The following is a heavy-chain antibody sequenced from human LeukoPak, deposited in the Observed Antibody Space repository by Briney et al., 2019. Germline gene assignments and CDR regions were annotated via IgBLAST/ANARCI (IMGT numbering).Heavy chain of an antibody. CDR2: ISSSGSTI. Sequence: GQSLRLSCAASGFTLSDYYISWIRQAARTGLGWVSYISSSGSTIYHADSVQGRFTISRDNAKNSLYLQMNGVRAEDTGVYCCARVDSGYDFWSGFDYWGQRTLVSVSS. CDR3: ARVDSGYDFWSGFDY. D-gene: IGHD3-3*01. V-gene: IGHV3-11*01. J-gene: IGHJ4*02. CDR1: GFTLSDYY.